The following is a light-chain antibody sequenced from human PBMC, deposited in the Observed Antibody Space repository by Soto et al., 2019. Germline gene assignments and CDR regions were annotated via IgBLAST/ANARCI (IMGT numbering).Light chain of an antibody. CDR2: EVS. Sequence: QSALTQPPSASGSPGQSVTISCTGTSSDVGAYDYVSWYQQHPTKAPKVLIYEVSERPSGVPDRFSGSKSGNTASLTVSGLQAEDEADYYCSSYAGSNNWVFGGGTQLTVL. V-gene: IGLV2-8*01. CDR3: SSYAGSNNWV. CDR1: SSDVGAYDY. J-gene: IGLJ3*02.